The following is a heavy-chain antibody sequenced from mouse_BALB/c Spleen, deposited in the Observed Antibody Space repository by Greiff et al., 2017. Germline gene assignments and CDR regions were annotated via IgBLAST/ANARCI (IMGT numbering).Heavy chain of an antibody. J-gene: IGHJ3*01. CDR2: ISSGSSTI. CDR3: ARGDYYASWFAY. V-gene: IGHV5-17*02. CDR1: GFTFSSFG. D-gene: IGHD2-1*01. Sequence: EVMLVESGGGLVQPGGSRKLSCAASGFTFSSFGMHWVRQAPEKGLEWVAYISSGSSTIYYADTVKGRFTISRDNPKNTLFLQMTSLRSEDTAMYYCARGDYYASWFAYWGQGTLVTVSA.